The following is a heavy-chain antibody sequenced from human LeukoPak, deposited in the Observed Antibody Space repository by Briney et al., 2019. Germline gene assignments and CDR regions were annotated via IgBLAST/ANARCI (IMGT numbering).Heavy chain of an antibody. Sequence: GGSLRLSCAASGFTFSSYWMSWVRQAPGKGLDWVANINKDGSDKYYVDPVKGRFTVSRDNAKNSLYLQMNSLRAEDTAVYYCARDVVAISAASGMDVWGQGTTVTVSS. J-gene: IGHJ6*02. CDR2: INKDGSDK. CDR3: ARDVVAISAASGMDV. D-gene: IGHD2-2*01. V-gene: IGHV3-7*01. CDR1: GFTFSSYW.